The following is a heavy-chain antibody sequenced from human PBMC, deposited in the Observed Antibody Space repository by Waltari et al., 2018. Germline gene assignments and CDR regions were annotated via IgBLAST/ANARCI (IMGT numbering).Heavy chain of an antibody. CDR3: ASEWSFDY. Sequence: EVQLMESGGGLVQPGGSLRLSCAASGFTFSSYAMSWVRQAPGKGLEWVGRIKSKTDGGTTDYAAPVKGRFTISRDDSKNTLYLQMNSPRAEDTAVYYCASEWSFDYWGQGTLVTVSS. D-gene: IGHD3-3*01. J-gene: IGHJ4*02. CDR2: IKSKTDGGTT. CDR1: GFTFSSYA. V-gene: IGHV3-15*01.